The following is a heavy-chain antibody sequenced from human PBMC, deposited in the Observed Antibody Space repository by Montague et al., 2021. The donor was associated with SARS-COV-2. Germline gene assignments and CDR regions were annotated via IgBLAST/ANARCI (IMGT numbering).Heavy chain of an antibody. J-gene: IGHJ4*02. D-gene: IGHD6-13*01. CDR1: GFTFSSYA. Sequence: SLRLSCAASGFTFSSYALTWVRQAPGKGLEWVSGISGSGGSTDYADSVKGRFTISRDNSKNTVYLQMTSLRAEDMAMYYCAKASWQQLRFDSWGQGTLVTVSS. V-gene: IGHV3-23*01. CDR2: ISGSGGST. CDR3: AKASWQQLRFDS.